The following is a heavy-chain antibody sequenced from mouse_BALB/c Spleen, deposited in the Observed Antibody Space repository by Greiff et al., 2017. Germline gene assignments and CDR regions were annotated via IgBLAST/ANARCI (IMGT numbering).Heavy chain of an antibody. CDR2: IDPENGNT. J-gene: IGHJ4*01. Sequence: DVQLQESGAELVRPGALVKLSCKASGFNIKDYYMHWVKQRPEQGLEWIGWIDPENGNTIYDPKFQGKASITADTSSNTAYLQLSSLTSEDTAVYYCARWGYDGYAMDYWGQGTSVTVSS. CDR3: ARWGYDGYAMDY. V-gene: IGHV14-1*02. D-gene: IGHD2-2*01. CDR1: GFNIKDYY.